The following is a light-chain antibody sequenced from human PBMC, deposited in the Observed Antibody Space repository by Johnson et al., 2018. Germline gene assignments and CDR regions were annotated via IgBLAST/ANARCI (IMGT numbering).Light chain of an antibody. CDR3: ETWDSSLSAGNV. J-gene: IGLJ1*01. Sequence: QSVLTQPPSVSAAPGQKVTISCSGSSSNIGNNYVSWYQQLPGTAPKLLIYENNKRPSGIPDRFSGSKSGTSATLGITGLQTGDEADYYCETWDSSLSAGNVFVTGTKATVL. CDR1: SSNIGNNY. V-gene: IGLV1-51*02. CDR2: ENN.